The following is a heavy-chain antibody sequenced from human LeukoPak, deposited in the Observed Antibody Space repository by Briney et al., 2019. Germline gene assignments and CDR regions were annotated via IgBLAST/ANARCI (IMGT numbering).Heavy chain of an antibody. V-gene: IGHV3-23*01. J-gene: IGHJ4*02. CDR2: ISNNGNT. D-gene: IGHD2-21*01. CDR3: AKAPVTTCRGAYCYPFDY. Sequence: GGSLILSCAASGFTFSSYAMSWVRQAPGKGLEWVSAISNNGNTYHADSVKGRFTISRDSSKNTLFLQMNRLRHEDAAVYYCAKAPVTTCRGAYCYPFDYWGQGTLVTVS. CDR1: GFTFSSYA.